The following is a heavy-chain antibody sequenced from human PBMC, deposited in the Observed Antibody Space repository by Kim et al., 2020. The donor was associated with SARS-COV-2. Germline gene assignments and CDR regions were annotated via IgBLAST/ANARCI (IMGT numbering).Heavy chain of an antibody. CDR2: IYSGGST. CDR1: GFTVSSNY. CDR3: ASRSGSSGYYPADAFDI. D-gene: IGHD3-22*01. J-gene: IGHJ3*02. V-gene: IGHV3-53*04. Sequence: GGSLRLSCAASGFTVSSNYMSWVRQAPGKGLEWVSLIYSGGSTYYADSVKGRFTISRHNSKNTLYLQMNSLRTEDTAVYYCASRSGSSGYYPADAFDIWSQGTMVTVSS.